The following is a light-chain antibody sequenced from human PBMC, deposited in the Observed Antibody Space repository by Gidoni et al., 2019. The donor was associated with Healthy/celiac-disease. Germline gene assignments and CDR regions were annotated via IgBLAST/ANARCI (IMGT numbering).Light chain of an antibody. CDR3: QQYGRPSLT. CDR1: QSVSSSY. J-gene: IGKJ4*01. Sequence: EVVLTQSTGNLSLSPGERATLSCRASQSVSSSYLDWYQQKHGQAPRLLIYGASSRATGIPARFSGSGSGTEFTLTISRLGAEDFAVYYYQQYGRPSLTFGRGTKVEIK. V-gene: IGKV3-20*01. CDR2: GAS.